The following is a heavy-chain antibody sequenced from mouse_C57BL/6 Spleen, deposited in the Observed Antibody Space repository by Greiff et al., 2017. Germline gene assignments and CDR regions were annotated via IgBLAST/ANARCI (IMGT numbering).Heavy chain of an antibody. CDR1: GYTFTSYW. Sequence: VQLQQPGAELVRPGTSVKLSCKASGYTFTSYWMHWVKQRPGQGLEWIGVIDPSDSYTNYNQKFKGKATLTVDTSSSTAYMLLSSLTSDDSAVYYSARTSIYYFEWFAYWGQGTTLTVSS. V-gene: IGHV1-59*01. D-gene: IGHD1-1*01. CDR3: ARTSIYYFEWFAY. J-gene: IGHJ2*01. CDR2: IDPSDSYT.